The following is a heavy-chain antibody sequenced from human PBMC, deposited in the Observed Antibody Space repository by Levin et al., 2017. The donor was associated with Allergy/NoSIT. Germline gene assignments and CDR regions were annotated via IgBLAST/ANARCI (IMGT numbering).Heavy chain of an antibody. D-gene: IGHD6-13*01. Sequence: GGSLRLSCTASGFTFSIYGMNWVRQAPGKGLEWISYISSGSTSIYYADSVKGRFTISRDNAKNSLYLQMNSLRAEDTAVYYCARAGPETGYNSSWYPAPDYWGQGSLVTVSS. CDR2: ISSGSTSI. J-gene: IGHJ4*02. V-gene: IGHV3-48*01. CDR3: ARAGPETGYNSSWYPAPDY. CDR1: GFTFSIYG.